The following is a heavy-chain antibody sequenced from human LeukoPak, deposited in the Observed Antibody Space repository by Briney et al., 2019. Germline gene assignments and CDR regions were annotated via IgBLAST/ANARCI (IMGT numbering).Heavy chain of an antibody. CDR3: ARGRRSGYYLWYFDY. J-gene: IGHJ4*02. D-gene: IGHD3-22*01. Sequence: YGXSXXXYYWSWIRQPPGXGLEWIGEINHSGSTNYNPSLKSRVTISVDTSKNQFSLKLSSVTAADTAVYYCARGRRSGYYLWYFDYWGQGTLVTVSS. CDR1: GXSXXXYY. V-gene: IGHV4-34*01. CDR2: INHSGST.